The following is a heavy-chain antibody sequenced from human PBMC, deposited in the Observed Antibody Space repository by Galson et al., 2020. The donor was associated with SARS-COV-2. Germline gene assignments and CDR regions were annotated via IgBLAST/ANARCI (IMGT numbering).Heavy chain of an antibody. D-gene: IGHD3-22*01. J-gene: IGHJ4*02. CDR1: GFTFSSYS. V-gene: IGHV3-21*01. Sequence: NSGGSLRLSCVASGFTFSSYSMNWVRQAPGKGLEWVSSISSSSSYIYYADSVKGRFTISRDNAKNSLYLQMNSLRAEDTAVYYCARDKGGYYDSSGLFDYWGQGTLVTVSS. CDR2: ISSSSSYI. CDR3: ARDKGGYYDSSGLFDY.